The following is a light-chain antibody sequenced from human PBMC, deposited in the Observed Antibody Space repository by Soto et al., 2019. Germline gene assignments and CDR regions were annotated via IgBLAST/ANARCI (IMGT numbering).Light chain of an antibody. CDR3: QQRSNWPLT. V-gene: IGKV3-11*01. J-gene: IGKJ5*01. Sequence: DIVLTQSPGTLSLSPGDRAALSCGASQSLSNNFLAWYQQKPGQAPRLLIYDASNRATGIPARFSGSGSGTDFTLTISSLEPEDFAVYYCQQRSNWPLTFGQGTRLEIK. CDR1: QSLSNN. CDR2: DAS.